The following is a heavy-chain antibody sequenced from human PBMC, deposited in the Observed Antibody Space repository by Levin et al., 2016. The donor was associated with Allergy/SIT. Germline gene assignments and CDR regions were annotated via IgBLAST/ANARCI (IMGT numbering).Heavy chain of an antibody. D-gene: IGHD2-21*02. CDR3: ARAVVVTADGFDF. J-gene: IGHJ4*02. CDR2: ISTSGSTI. V-gene: IGHV3-11*01. Sequence: RQAPGKGLEWVSYISTSGSTIYYADSVRGRFTISRDNAKNSLYLQMDSLRAEDTAVYYCARAVVVTADGFDFWGQGTLVTVSS.